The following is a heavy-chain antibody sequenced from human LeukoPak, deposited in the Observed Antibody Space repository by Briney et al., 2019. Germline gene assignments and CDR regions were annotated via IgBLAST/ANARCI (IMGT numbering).Heavy chain of an antibody. CDR2: IYHSGST. D-gene: IGHD3-3*01. CDR1: GGSISSGGYS. V-gene: IGHV4-30-2*01. J-gene: IGHJ6*02. CDR3: TRGPHTYYDFWSGRWYYGMDV. Sequence: PSETLSLTCAVSGGSISSGGYSWSWIRQPPGKGLEWIGYIYHSGSTYYNPSLKSRVTISVDRSKNQFSLKLSSVTAADTAVYYCTRGPHTYYDFWSGRWYYGMDVWGQGTTVTVSS.